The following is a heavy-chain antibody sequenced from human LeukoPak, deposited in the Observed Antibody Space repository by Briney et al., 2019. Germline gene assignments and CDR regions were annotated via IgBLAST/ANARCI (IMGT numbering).Heavy chain of an antibody. D-gene: IGHD6-19*01. CDR1: GFTFSSYW. J-gene: IGHJ4*02. CDR3: ARSPVAGPPNYFDY. V-gene: IGHV3-7*03. Sequence: PGGSLRLSCAASGFTFSSYWMSWVRQAPGKGLEWVANIKQDGSEKYYVDSVKGRFTISRDNSKNTLYLQIDFLTAEDTAVYYCARSPVAGPPNYFDYLGQGALVTVSS. CDR2: IKQDGSEK.